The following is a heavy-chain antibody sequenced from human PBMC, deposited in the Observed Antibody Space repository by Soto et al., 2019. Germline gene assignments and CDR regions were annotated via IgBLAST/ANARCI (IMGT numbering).Heavy chain of an antibody. CDR2: ISAYNGNT. CDR3: ARDFHPLPDDILTGYYMSYAFDI. Sequence: ASVKVSCKASGYTFTSYGISWVRQAPGQGLEWMGWISAYNGNTNYARKLQGRVTMTTDTSTSTAYMELRSLRSDDTAVYYCARDFHPLPDDILTGYYMSYAFDIWGQGTMVTVSS. D-gene: IGHD3-9*01. J-gene: IGHJ3*02. V-gene: IGHV1-18*01. CDR1: GYTFTSYG.